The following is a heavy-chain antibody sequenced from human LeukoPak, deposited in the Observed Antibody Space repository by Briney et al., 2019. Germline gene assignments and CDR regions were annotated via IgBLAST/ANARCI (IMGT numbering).Heavy chain of an antibody. D-gene: IGHD3-3*01. CDR3: AKRNKNFWNTYPDY. Sequence: PGGSLRLSCAASGFTFSSYEMNWVRQAPGKGLEWVSAISGSGGSVANTYYADSVKGRFTISRDDSKNILFLQMNNLRAEDTAVYYCAKRNKNFWNTYPDYWGQGTLVTVSS. CDR1: GFTFSSYE. J-gene: IGHJ4*02. V-gene: IGHV3-23*01. CDR2: ISGSGGSVANT.